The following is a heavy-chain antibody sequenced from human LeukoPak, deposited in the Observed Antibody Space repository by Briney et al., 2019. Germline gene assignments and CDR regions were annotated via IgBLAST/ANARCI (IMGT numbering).Heavy chain of an antibody. J-gene: IGHJ4*02. Sequence: GGSLRLSCAASGSTFGNNGMSWVRQAPGKGLEWVSTIGASTKTYYVDSVKGRFTISRDNSRNTLYLQMNSLRAEDTAVYYCARRGSTSGSQQGGFDYWGQGTLVTVSS. D-gene: IGHD2-2*01. V-gene: IGHV3-23*01. CDR3: ARRGSTSGSQQGGFDY. CDR1: GSTFGNNG. CDR2: IGASTKT.